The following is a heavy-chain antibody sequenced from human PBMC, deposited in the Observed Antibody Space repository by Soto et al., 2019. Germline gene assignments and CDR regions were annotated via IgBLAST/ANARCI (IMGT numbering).Heavy chain of an antibody. CDR1: GFTFSSYS. CDR2: ISSSSSYI. D-gene: IGHD3-22*01. Sequence: EVQLVESGGGLVKPGGSLRLSCAASGFTFSSYSMNWVRQAPGKGLEWVSSISSSSSYIYYADSVKGRFTISRDNAKNSLYLQMNSLRAEDTAVYYCASYYYDSSGYYPHDAFDIWGQGTMVIVSS. J-gene: IGHJ3*02. V-gene: IGHV3-21*01. CDR3: ASYYYDSSGYYPHDAFDI.